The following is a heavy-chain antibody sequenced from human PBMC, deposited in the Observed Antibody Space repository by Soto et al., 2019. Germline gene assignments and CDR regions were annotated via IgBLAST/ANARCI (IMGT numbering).Heavy chain of an antibody. CDR1: GFTFSSYS. V-gene: IGHV3-21*01. Sequence: EVQLVESGGGLVKPGGSLRLSCAASGFTFSSYSMNWVRQAPGKVLEWVASISSSSSYIDYADSVKGPFTISRDNAKNSLYLQMNSLRAEDTAVYYCARDTAMDTNDLDYWGQGNLVTVSA. J-gene: IGHJ4*02. CDR2: ISSSSSYI. D-gene: IGHD5-18*01. CDR3: ARDTAMDTNDLDY.